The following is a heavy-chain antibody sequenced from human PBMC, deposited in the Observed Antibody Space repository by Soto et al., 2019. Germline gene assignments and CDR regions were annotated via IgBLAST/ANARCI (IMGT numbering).Heavy chain of an antibody. Sequence: EGQLLQSGGDLVQPGGSLRLSCAGSGLTLRSYAMTWIRQTPEKGLEWVSTISGRSAVPTYADSVNGRFTVSRDNSKNTLYLQMKSLRPDYTAIDYCAKGGPFTGGFDPWGQGTLVTFSA. V-gene: IGHV3-23*01. D-gene: IGHD3-16*01. CDR1: GLTLRSYA. J-gene: IGHJ5*02. CDR3: AKGGPFTGGFDP. CDR2: ISGRSAVP.